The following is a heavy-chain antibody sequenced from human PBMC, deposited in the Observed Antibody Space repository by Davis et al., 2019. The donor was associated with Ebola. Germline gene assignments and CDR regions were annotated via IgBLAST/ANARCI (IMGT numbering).Heavy chain of an antibody. J-gene: IGHJ4*02. CDR3: ARAMGTIFGVVIIPAGNFDY. CDR2: ISSSSSYI. Sequence: GESLKISCAASGFTFSSYWMNWVRQAPGKGLEWVSSISSSSSYIYYADSVKGRFTISRDNAKNSLYLQMNSLRAEDTAVYYCARAMGTIFGVVIIPAGNFDYWGQGTLVTVSS. CDR1: GFTFSSYW. V-gene: IGHV3-21*01. D-gene: IGHD3-3*01.